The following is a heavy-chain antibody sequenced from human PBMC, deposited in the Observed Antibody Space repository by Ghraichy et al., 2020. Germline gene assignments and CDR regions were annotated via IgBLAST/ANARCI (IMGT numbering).Heavy chain of an antibody. V-gene: IGHV3-21*01. Sequence: LSLTCAASGFTFSSYSMNWVRQAPGKGLEWVSSISSSSSYIYYADSVKGRFTISRDNAKNSLYLQMNSLRAEDTAVYYCARDRYSYYYGSGSYYYYGMDVCGQGTTVTVAS. D-gene: IGHD3-10*01. CDR1: GFTFSSYS. CDR2: ISSSSSYI. J-gene: IGHJ6*02. CDR3: ARDRYSYYYGSGSYYYYGMDV.